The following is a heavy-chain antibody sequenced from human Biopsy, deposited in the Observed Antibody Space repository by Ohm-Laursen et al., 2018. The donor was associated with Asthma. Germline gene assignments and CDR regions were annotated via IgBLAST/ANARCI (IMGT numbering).Heavy chain of an antibody. J-gene: IGHJ4*02. D-gene: IGHD2-2*01. V-gene: IGHV1-69*13. CDR1: GGTFSSNS. CDR3: ARGPEYVRSSGALDY. CDR2: IFPIFGPT. Sequence: SVKVSCKASGGTFSSNSINWVRQAPGQGLEWMGRIFPIFGPTNYAQKFQGRVTISADDSTSTAYMELSSLSSEDTALYYCARGPEYVRSSGALDYWGQGTLVTVSS.